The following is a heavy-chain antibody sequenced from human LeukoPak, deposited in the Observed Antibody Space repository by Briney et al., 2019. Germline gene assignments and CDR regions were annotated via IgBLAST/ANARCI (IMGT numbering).Heavy chain of an antibody. Sequence: SEALSLTCTVSGGSISSGGYYWSWIRQHPGKGLEWIGYIYYSGSTYYNPSLKSRVTISVDTSKNQFSLKLSSVTAADAAVYYCARFEEGDAFDIWGQGTMVTVSS. CDR1: GGSISSGGYY. D-gene: IGHD3-9*01. J-gene: IGHJ3*02. CDR3: ARFEEGDAFDI. CDR2: IYYSGST. V-gene: IGHV4-31*03.